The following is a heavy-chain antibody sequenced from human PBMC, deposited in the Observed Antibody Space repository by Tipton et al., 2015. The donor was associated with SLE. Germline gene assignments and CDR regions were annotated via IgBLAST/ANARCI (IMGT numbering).Heavy chain of an antibody. Sequence: SLRLSCAASGFTFSSYGMHWVRQAPGKGLEWVAVIWYDGSNKYYADSVKGRFTISGDNSKNTLYLQMNSLRAEDTAVYYCAKDQQQLRGYDAFDIWGQGTMVTVSS. CDR1: GFTFSSYG. D-gene: IGHD6-13*01. J-gene: IGHJ3*02. CDR2: IWYDGSNK. CDR3: AKDQQQLRGYDAFDI. V-gene: IGHV3-33*06.